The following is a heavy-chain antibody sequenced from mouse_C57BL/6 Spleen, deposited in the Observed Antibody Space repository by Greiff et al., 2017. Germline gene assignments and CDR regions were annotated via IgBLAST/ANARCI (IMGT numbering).Heavy chain of an antibody. CDR3: ARSDYGDY. J-gene: IGHJ2*01. CDR1: GYTFTSYW. Sequence: VKLQESGAELVKPGASVTLSCTASGYTFTSYWMHWVKQRPGQGLEWIGMIHPNSGSTNYNEKFKSKATLTVDKASRTAYMKLSSLTSEDSAVYYGARSDYGDYWGQGTTLTGSS. V-gene: IGHV1-64*01. CDR2: IHPNSGST. D-gene: IGHD1-2*01.